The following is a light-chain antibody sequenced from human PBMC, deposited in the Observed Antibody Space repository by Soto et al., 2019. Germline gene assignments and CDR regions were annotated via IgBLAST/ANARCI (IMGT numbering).Light chain of an antibody. J-gene: IGLJ2*01. Sequence: QSALTQPRSVSGSPGQSVTISCTGTSSDVGGYTYVSWYQQHPGKAPKLMICDVSKRPSGVPDRFSGSKSGNTASLTISGVQAEYEADYYCCSYAGSYTVLFGGGTKLTVL. CDR2: DVS. V-gene: IGLV2-11*01. CDR3: CSYAGSYTVL. CDR1: SSDVGGYTY.